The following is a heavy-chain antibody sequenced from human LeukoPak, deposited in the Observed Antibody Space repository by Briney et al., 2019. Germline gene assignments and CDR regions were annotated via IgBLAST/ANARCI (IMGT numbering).Heavy chain of an antibody. CDR1: GFTFSSYE. CDR2: ISSSGSTI. J-gene: IGHJ3*02. CDR3: ARAILYYASSGARVGAFDI. D-gene: IGHD3-22*01. V-gene: IGHV3-48*03. Sequence: PGGSLRLSCAASGFTFSSYEMNWVRQAPGKGLEGVSYISSSGSTIYYADSVKGRFTISRDNAKNSLYLQMNSLRAEDTAVYYCARAILYYASSGARVGAFDIWGQGTMVTVSS.